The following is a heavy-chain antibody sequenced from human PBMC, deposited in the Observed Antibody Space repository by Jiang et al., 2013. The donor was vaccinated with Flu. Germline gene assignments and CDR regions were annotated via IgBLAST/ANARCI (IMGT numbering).Heavy chain of an antibody. CDR3: ARGGITFGGVIVA. CDR2: IDPSDFYT. D-gene: IGHD3-16*02. CDR1: GYSFTNYW. J-gene: IGHJ4*02. Sequence: GAEVKKPGESLRISCKGSGYSFTNYWITWVRQMPGKGLEWMGRIDPSDFYTNYSPSFQGHVTISADKSISTAYLQWSSLKASDTAMYYCARGGITFGGVIVAWGQGTLVTVSS. V-gene: IGHV5-10-1*01.